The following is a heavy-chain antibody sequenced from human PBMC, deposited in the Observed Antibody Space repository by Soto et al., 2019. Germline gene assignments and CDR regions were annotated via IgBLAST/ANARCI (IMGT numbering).Heavy chain of an antibody. D-gene: IGHD5-12*01. CDR2: INHSGST. Sequence: SETLSLTCAVYGGSFSGYYWSWIRQPPGKGLEWIGEINHSGSTNYNPSLKSRVTISVDTSKNQFSLKLSSVTAADTAVYYCARARSGLRFAVYYYYYGMDVWGQGTTVTVS. CDR1: GGSFSGYY. J-gene: IGHJ6*02. V-gene: IGHV4-34*01. CDR3: ARARSGLRFAVYYYYYGMDV.